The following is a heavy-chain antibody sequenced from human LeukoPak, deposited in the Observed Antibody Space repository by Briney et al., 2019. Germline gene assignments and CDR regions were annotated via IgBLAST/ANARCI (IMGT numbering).Heavy chain of an antibody. V-gene: IGHV3-30*02. CDR3: AKIEGKYQLANIPDS. J-gene: IGHJ4*02. D-gene: IGHD2-2*01. Sequence: GGSLRLSCVASGSTFSYFGMHWVRQAPGKGLEWVAFIRYDGSNEYYAESVKGRFTISRDNSKNTLYLQMNSLRVEDTAAYYCAKIEGKYQLANIPDSWGQGTLVTVSS. CDR2: IRYDGSNE. CDR1: GSTFSYFG.